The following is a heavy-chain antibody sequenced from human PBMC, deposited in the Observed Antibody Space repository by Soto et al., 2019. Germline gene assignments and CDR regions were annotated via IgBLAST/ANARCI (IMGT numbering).Heavy chain of an antibody. CDR1: SGSISSSNW. CDR2: IYHSGST. Sequence: PSETLSLTCAVSSGSISSSNWWSWVRQPPGKGLEWIGEIYHSGSTNYNPSLKSRVTISVDKSKNQFSLRLSSVTAADTAVYYCAGSLPAAMGNWFDPWGQGTLVTVSS. D-gene: IGHD2-2*01. J-gene: IGHJ5*02. CDR3: AGSLPAAMGNWFDP. V-gene: IGHV4-4*02.